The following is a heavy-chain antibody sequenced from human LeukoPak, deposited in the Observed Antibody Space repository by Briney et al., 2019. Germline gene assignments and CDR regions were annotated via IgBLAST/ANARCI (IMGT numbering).Heavy chain of an antibody. D-gene: IGHD3-16*01. Sequence: GSLRLSCAASGFTFSSYSMNWVRQAPGKGLEWVSSISSSSSYIYYADSVKGRFTISRDNAKTSLYLQMNSLRAEDTAVYYCARDATRGGDFDNWGQGTLVTVSS. CDR3: ARDATRGGDFDN. CDR1: GFTFSSYS. CDR2: ISSSSSYI. V-gene: IGHV3-21*01. J-gene: IGHJ4*02.